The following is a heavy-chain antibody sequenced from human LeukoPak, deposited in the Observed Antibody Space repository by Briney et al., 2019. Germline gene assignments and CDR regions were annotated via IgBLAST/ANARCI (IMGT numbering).Heavy chain of an antibody. CDR2: ISQSRNT. D-gene: IGHD6-19*01. Sequence: SETLSLTCAVSGGSISSPNWWSWVRQPPGKGLDWIGEISQSRNTIYNPSLKSRVTISIDKSKNQLFLKLTSVTAADTAVYYCARDPHTSGWPSGYWGQGTLVTVSS. J-gene: IGHJ4*02. CDR1: GGSISSPNW. V-gene: IGHV4-4*02. CDR3: ARDPHTSGWPSGY.